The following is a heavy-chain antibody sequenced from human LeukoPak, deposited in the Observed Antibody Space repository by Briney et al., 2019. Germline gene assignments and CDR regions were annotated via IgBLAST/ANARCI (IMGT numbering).Heavy chain of an antibody. Sequence: PSETLSLTCTVSGGSISSYYWSWIRQPAGKGLEWIGRIYTSGSITYNPSLKSRVTISVDTSKNQFSLKLSSVTAADTAVYYCARVGPMVRGNYYYYYMDVWGKGTTVTISS. V-gene: IGHV4-4*07. CDR2: IYTSGSI. D-gene: IGHD3-10*01. CDR1: GGSISSYY. CDR3: ARVGPMVRGNYYYYYMDV. J-gene: IGHJ6*03.